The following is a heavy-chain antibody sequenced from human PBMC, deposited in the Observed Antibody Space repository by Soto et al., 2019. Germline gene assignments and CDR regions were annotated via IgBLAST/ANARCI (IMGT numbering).Heavy chain of an antibody. V-gene: IGHV4-39*02. CDR3: AKVVVAATRHTDFDS. CDR1: SGSINSNNYY. J-gene: IGHJ4*02. CDR2: IYYDGST. Sequence: QLHLQESGPGLVKPSETLSLTCTVSSGSINSNNYYWAWIRQPPGKGLAWIASIYYDGSTYYNSFLKSRVSISVDTSKNHFSLKLSSATAADTAVYYCAKVVVAATRHTDFDSWGQGTLVTVSS. D-gene: IGHD2-15*01.